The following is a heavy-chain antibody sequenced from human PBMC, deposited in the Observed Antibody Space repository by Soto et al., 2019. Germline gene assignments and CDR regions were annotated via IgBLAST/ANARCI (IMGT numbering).Heavy chain of an antibody. D-gene: IGHD3-22*01. CDR2: VWFDGNNK. CDR3: ARDRVDITIVPPAMIFDI. CDR1: GFNFRNHA. Sequence: HLGGSLRLSCVASGFNFRNHAMHWVRQAPGGGLEWVAVVWFDGNNKFYADSVKGRFTISRDNSRSMTFLEMTSLRAEDTAIYYCARDRVDITIVPPAMIFDICGQGTRVTVSS. J-gene: IGHJ1*01. V-gene: IGHV3-33*01.